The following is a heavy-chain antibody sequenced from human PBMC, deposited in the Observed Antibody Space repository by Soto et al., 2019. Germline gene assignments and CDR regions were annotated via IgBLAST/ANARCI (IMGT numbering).Heavy chain of an antibody. Sequence: SETLSLTCTVSGGSISSLYWSWIRQPPGKGLEWIGYIYYTGSINYNPSLKSRVTISVDTPKNQFSLKVSSVTAADTAVYYCARALVTGTTGSLDWFDPWGQGTLVTVSS. V-gene: IGHV4-59*11. CDR1: GGSISSLY. J-gene: IGHJ5*02. D-gene: IGHD1-20*01. CDR2: IYYTGSI. CDR3: ARALVTGTTGSLDWFDP.